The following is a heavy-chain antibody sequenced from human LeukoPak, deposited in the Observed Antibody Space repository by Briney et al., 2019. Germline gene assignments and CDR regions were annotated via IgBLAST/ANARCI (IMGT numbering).Heavy chain of an antibody. J-gene: IGHJ6*02. CDR2: ISKDGSDK. Sequence: GGSLRLSCAASGFTFSDYAMHWVRQAPGKGLEWVAVISKDGSDKYYPGSVRGRFTISRDNSKNTLYLQMNSLRAEDTAVYYCAKGSEYYYYGMDVWGQGTTVTVSS. CDR3: AKGSEYYYYGMDV. V-gene: IGHV3-30-3*01. CDR1: GFTFSDYA.